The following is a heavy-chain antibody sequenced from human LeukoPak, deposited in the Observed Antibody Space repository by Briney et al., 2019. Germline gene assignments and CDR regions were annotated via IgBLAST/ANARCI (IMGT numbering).Heavy chain of an antibody. CDR3: ARSDSVTYYYYGMDV. J-gene: IGHJ6*02. D-gene: IGHD5-18*01. Sequence: SVKVSCKASGGTFSSYAISWVRQAPGQGLEWMGGIIPIFGTANYAQKFQGRVTITADESTSTAYMELSSLRSEDTAAYYCARSDSVTYYYYGMDVWGQGTTVTVSS. V-gene: IGHV1-69*13. CDR2: IIPIFGTA. CDR1: GGTFSSYA.